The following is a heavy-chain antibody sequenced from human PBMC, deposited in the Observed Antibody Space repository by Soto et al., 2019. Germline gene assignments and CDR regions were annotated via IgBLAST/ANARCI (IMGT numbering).Heavy chain of an antibody. CDR2: ISAYNGNT. J-gene: IGHJ6*02. V-gene: IGHV1-18*01. CDR3: ARDLPVYSSSSGRVPNYYYYGMDV. D-gene: IGHD6-6*01. Sequence: QVQLVQSGAEVKKPGASVKVSCKASGYTFTSYGISWVRQAPGQGLEWMGWISAYNGNTNYAQKLQGRVTMTTDTSTSTAYMELRSLRSDDTAVYYCARDLPVYSSSSGRVPNYYYYGMDVWGQGTTVTVSS. CDR1: GYTFTSYG.